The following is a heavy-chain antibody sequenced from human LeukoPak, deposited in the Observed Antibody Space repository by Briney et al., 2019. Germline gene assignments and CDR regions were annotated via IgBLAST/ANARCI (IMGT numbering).Heavy chain of an antibody. V-gene: IGHV1-69*02. Sequence: GSSVKVSCTASGGTFSSYTISWVRHAPGHGRVWMGKVIPLFGITNSAQKVQGRVTITADQATSTAYMELSSLRCEDTAVYYCARVIAAAALNWFDPWGQGTLVTVSS. CDR3: ARVIAAAALNWFDP. D-gene: IGHD6-13*01. J-gene: IGHJ5*02. CDR1: GGTFSSYT. CDR2: VIPLFGIT.